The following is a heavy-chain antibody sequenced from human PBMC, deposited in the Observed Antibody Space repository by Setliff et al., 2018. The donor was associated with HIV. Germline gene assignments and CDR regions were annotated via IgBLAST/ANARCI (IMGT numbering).Heavy chain of an antibody. J-gene: IGHJ6*04. CDR2: SIPNYSVE. CDR3: ARGGRWWGPNNPSPHFYHMDL. V-gene: IGHV1-69*10. CDR1: GGIGTYA. D-gene: IGHD2-15*01. Sequence: SMKVSCKASGGIGTYAISWVRQAPGQGLEWMGGSIPNYSVETQKFRDRVSIYVDQSRRTAYMELRNLRFDDTALYFCARGGRWWGPNNPSPHFYHMDLWGSGTSVTVSS.